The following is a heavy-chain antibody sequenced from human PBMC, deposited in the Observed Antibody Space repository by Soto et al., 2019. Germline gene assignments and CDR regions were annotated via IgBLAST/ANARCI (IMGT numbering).Heavy chain of an antibody. J-gene: IGHJ4*02. CDR2: ISSSSTYI. D-gene: IGHD2-2*01. Sequence: PGGSLRLSCAASGFTFSTYSMNWVRQAPGKGLEWVSSISSSSTYIYYADSVKDRFTISRDNAKTSLYLQINSLRAEDTAVYYCARDPGLGYCSSTSCPYYFDYWGQGTLVTVSS. CDR3: ARDPGLGYCSSTSCPYYFDY. V-gene: IGHV3-21*01. CDR1: GFTFSTYS.